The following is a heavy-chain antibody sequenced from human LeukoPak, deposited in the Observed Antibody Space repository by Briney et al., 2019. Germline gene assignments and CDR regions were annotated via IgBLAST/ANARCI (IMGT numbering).Heavy chain of an antibody. J-gene: IGHJ6*02. Sequence: GGSLILSCSASGFTFSSYAMHWVRQAPGKGLEGVAVISYDGSNKYYADSVKGRFTISRDNSKNTLYLQMNSLRAEDTAVYYCAREGCSSTSCWADDFYYGMDVWGQGTTVTVSS. CDR2: ISYDGSNK. D-gene: IGHD2-2*01. V-gene: IGHV3-30-3*01. CDR3: AREGCSSTSCWADDFYYGMDV. CDR1: GFTFSSYA.